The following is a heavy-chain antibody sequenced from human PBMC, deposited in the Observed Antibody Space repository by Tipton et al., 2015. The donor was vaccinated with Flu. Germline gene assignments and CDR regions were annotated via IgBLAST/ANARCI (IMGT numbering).Heavy chain of an antibody. CDR3: ARLSYYDVDLKNFYFDY. CDR1: VGSINNYY. V-gene: IGHV4-59*04. J-gene: IGHJ4*02. CDR2: ISSSGNT. Sequence: TLSLTCIVSVGSINNYYWSWIRQPPGKGLEWIGNISSSGNTYYNPSLKSRVVISVDTSKNQLSLKLTSVTAADTAVYYCARLSYYDVDLKNFYFDYWGQGALVTVSS. D-gene: IGHD3-10*02.